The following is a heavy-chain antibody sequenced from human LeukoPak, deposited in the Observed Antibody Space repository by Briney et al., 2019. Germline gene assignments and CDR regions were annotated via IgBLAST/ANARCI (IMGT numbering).Heavy chain of an antibody. J-gene: IGHJ6*02. Sequence: ASVKVSCKASGYTFTIYYMHWVRQAPGQGLEWMGIINPSGGSTSYAQKFQGRVTMTRDTSTSTVYMELSSLRSEDTAVYYCARPKKTRDVSGSYPLYGMDVWGQGTTVTVSS. CDR1: GYTFTIYY. CDR2: INPSGGST. D-gene: IGHD1-26*01. CDR3: ARPKKTRDVSGSYPLYGMDV. V-gene: IGHV1-46*01.